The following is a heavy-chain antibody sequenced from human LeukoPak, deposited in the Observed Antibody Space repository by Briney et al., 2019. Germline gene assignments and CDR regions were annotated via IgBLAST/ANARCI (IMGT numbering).Heavy chain of an antibody. Sequence: SETLSLTCTVSGGSISSYYWSWIRQPPGKGLEWIGYIYYSGSTNYNPSLKSRVTISVDTSKNQFSLKLSSVTAADTAVYYCARDRGRTAHSIYYFDYWGQGTLVTVSS. CDR3: ARDRGRTAHSIYYFDY. J-gene: IGHJ4*02. V-gene: IGHV4-59*01. CDR1: GGSISSYY. D-gene: IGHD3-10*01. CDR2: IYYSGST.